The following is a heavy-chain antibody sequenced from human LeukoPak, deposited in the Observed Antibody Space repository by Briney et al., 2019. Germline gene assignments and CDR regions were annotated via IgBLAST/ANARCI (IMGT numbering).Heavy chain of an antibody. CDR1: GGTFSSYA. CDR2: IIPIFGTA. CDR3: ARANYGGNSGAYYFDY. Sequence: SVKVSCKASGGTFSSYAISWVRQAPGQGLEWMGGIIPIFGTANYAQKFQGRVTITTDESTSTAYMELSSLRSEDTAVYYCARANYGGNSGAYYFDYWGQGTLVTVS. V-gene: IGHV1-69*05. D-gene: IGHD4-23*01. J-gene: IGHJ4*02.